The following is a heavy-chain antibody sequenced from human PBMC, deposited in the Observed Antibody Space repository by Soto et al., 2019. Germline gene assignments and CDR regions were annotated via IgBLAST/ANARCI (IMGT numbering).Heavy chain of an antibody. V-gene: IGHV3-11*01. CDR1: GSTFSYYY. D-gene: IGHD4-4*01. Sequence: EGSLRRSCALAGSTFSYYYMGWMRQAPGKGLEWVSYISSSGSTTYSAASVKGRFTIPRDNAKNSLYLQMTSLRAQATPIYYCVRAKYSNYVNYFDPWGQGTLVTVSS. J-gene: IGHJ5*02. CDR3: VRAKYSNYVNYFDP. CDR2: ISSSGSTT.